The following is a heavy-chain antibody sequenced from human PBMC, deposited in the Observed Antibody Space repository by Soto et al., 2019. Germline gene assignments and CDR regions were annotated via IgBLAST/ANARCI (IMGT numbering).Heavy chain of an antibody. D-gene: IGHD3-22*01. CDR3: ERDGRSSSGYFMFDV. CDR2: IYTSGST. CDR1: GGSISSYY. J-gene: IGHJ6*02. V-gene: IGHV4-4*07. Sequence: SETLSLTCTVSGGSISSYYWSWIRQPAGKGLEWIGRIYTSGSTNYNPSLKSRVTMSVDTSKNQFSLKLSSVTAADTAVYYCERDGRSSSGYFMFDVWGQGTTVTVSS.